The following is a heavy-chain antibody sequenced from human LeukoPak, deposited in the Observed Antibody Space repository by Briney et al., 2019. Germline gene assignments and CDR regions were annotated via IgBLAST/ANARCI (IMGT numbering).Heavy chain of an antibody. V-gene: IGHV4-59*12. CDR3: ARDRRYDFWSARAFDI. D-gene: IGHD3-3*01. Sequence: SETLSLTCTVSGGSISSYYWSWLRQPPGKGLEGSGYIYYSGSTNYNPSLKSRVTMSVDTSKNQFSLKLSSVTAADTAVYYCARDRRYDFWSARAFDIWGQGTMVTVSS. CDR2: IYYSGST. CDR1: GGSISSYY. J-gene: IGHJ3*02.